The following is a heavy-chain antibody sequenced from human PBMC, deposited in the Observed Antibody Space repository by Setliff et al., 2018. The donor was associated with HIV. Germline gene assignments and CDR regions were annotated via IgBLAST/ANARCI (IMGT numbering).Heavy chain of an antibody. Sequence: SETLSLTCAVYGGSFSGYYWSWIRQPPGKGLEWIGEINHSGSTNSNPSLKSRVTISVDTSKNQFSLKLSSVTAADTAVYYCARNPAIPFYDSSGYYYRYYYYYMDVWGKGTTVS. CDR3: ARNPAIPFYDSSGYYYRYYYYYMDV. V-gene: IGHV4-34*01. CDR2: INHSGST. D-gene: IGHD3-22*01. J-gene: IGHJ6*03. CDR1: GGSFSGYY.